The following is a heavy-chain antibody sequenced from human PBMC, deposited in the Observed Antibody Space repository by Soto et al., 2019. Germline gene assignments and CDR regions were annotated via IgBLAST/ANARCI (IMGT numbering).Heavy chain of an antibody. CDR1: GGSFSGYY. V-gene: IGHV4-34*01. J-gene: IGHJ4*02. CDR3: ARGGQSIAVARIDY. CDR2: INHSGST. Sequence: SSETLSLTCAVYGGSFSGYYWSWIRQPPGKGLEWIGEINHSGSTNYNPSLKSRVTISVDTSKNQFSLKLSSVTAADTAVYYCARGGQSIAVARIDYWGQGTLVTVS. D-gene: IGHD6-19*01.